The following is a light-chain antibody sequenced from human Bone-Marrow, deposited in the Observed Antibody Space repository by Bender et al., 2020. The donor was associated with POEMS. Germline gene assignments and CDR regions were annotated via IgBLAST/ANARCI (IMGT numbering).Light chain of an antibody. CDR2: DVS. J-gene: IGLJ1*01. V-gene: IGLV2-11*01. CDR3: CSYAGSYTYV. CDR1: SSDIGGYDY. Sequence: QSALTQPASVSGSPGQSITISCIGTSSDIGGYDYVSWYQHHPGKAPKVIIYDVSKRPSGVPDRFSGSKSGNTASLTISGLQAEDEADYYCCSYAGSYTYVFGTGTKVTVL.